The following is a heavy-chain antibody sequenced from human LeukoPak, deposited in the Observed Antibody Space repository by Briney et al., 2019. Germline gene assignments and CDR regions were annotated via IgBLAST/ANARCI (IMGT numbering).Heavy chain of an antibody. CDR1: GGSISSGNYY. CDR2: LYTSGNT. J-gene: IGHJ4*02. CDR3: ARAPYYGSGSYSS. V-gene: IGHV4-61*02. Sequence: TSETLSLTCTVSGGSISSGNYYWSWIRQPAGKGLEWIGRLYTSGNTNYNPSLKSRVTISVDTSKNQFSLKLSSVTAADTAVYYCARAPYYGSGSYSSWGQGTLVTVSS. D-gene: IGHD3-10*01.